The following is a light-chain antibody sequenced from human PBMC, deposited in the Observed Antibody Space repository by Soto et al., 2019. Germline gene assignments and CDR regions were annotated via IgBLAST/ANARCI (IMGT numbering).Light chain of an antibody. CDR2: GNS. Sequence: QSVLTQPPSVSGAPGQRVTISCTGSSSNIGAGYDVHWYQQLPGTAPQLLIYGNSKRPSGVPDRLSGSKSGTSASLAITGIKAEDEDDYYCQSYDSSLRVVFGGGTKVTVL. CDR1: SSNIGAGYD. J-gene: IGLJ2*01. CDR3: QSYDSSLRVV. V-gene: IGLV1-40*01.